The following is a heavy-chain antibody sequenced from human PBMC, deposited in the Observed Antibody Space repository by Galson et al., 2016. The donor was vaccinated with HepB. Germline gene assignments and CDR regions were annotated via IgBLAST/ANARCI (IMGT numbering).Heavy chain of an antibody. CDR1: GFTFSKYW. Sequence: SLRLSCAASGFTFSKYWMHWVRQVPGKGLMWVSRISTDGSSTSFAESVKGRFTITRDNAKNTVYLQMNSLRAEDTAVYFCVAVGAEYSGAFKRKRRSNPQNDIWGQGTTVTVSS. CDR3: VAVGAEYSGAFKRKRRSNPQNDI. D-gene: IGHD5-12*01. J-gene: IGHJ3*02. CDR2: ISTDGSST. V-gene: IGHV3-74*01.